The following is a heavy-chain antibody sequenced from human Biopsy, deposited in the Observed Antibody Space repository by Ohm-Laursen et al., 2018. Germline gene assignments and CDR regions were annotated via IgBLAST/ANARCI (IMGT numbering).Heavy chain of an antibody. J-gene: IGHJ5*02. CDR2: DYNGGFN. Sequence: SHRLSFTCCVFTGSIISKYWTWIPQPKGKGLEWIGHDYNGGFNKYNPSRKSRVTISKDTSKNQFSLQVNSVTAAATDVYYCARTPRHSFWSGSYKRGLWFDPWGQGTLVIVSS. CDR3: ARTPRHSFWSGSYKRGLWFDP. D-gene: IGHD3-3*01. V-gene: IGHV4-59*07. CDR1: TGSIISKY.